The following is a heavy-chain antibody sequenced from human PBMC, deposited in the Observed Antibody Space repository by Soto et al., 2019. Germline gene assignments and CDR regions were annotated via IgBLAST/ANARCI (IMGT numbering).Heavy chain of an antibody. CDR1: GFTCSSYA. V-gene: IGHV3-23*01. D-gene: IGHD2-15*01. CDR2: ISGSGGST. J-gene: IGHJ5*02. Sequence: GGSLRLSCAASGFTCSSYAMSWVRQAPGKGLEWASAISGSGGSTYYADSVKGRFTISRDNSKNTLYLQMNSLRAEDTAVYYCAKVVVVVAATPGNWFDPWGQGTLVTVSS. CDR3: AKVVVVVAATPGNWFDP.